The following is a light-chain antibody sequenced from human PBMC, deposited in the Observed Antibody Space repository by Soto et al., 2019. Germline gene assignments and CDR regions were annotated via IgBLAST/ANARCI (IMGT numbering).Light chain of an antibody. Sequence: QSALTQPRSVSGSPGQSVTISCTGTSRDVGYYNYVSWYQQYPGKVPKFMIYDVSQRPSGVPDRFSGSKSGNTASLTISGLQAEDEADYYCCSYAGSFIFVFGTGTKVTVL. CDR3: CSYAGSFIFV. CDR1: SRDVGYYNY. CDR2: DVS. J-gene: IGLJ1*01. V-gene: IGLV2-11*01.